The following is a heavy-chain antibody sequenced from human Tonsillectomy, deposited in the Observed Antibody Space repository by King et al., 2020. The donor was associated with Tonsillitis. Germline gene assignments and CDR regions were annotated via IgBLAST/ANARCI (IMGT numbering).Heavy chain of an antibody. CDR1: GFTFSTYN. D-gene: IGHD2-2*01. Sequence: QLVQSGGGLVKPGESLRLSCAASGFTFSTYNMNWVRQAPGKGLEWVSSISNTGSYTYYSDSLKGRFIISRDNAKKSLYLQMNSLRAEETAVYYCARDTHSEWGYCSGTSCYGVDYWGQGTLVTVSS. CDR2: ISNTGSYT. J-gene: IGHJ4*02. V-gene: IGHV3-21*01. CDR3: ARDTHSEWGYCSGTSCYGVDY.